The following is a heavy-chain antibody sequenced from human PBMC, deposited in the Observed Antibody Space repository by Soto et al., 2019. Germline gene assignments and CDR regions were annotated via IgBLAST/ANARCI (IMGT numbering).Heavy chain of an antibody. V-gene: IGHV1-18*01. J-gene: IGHJ5*02. CDR1: GYTFTSYG. CDR2: INAYNGNT. CDR3: ARVPDGYSYGLNWFDP. Sequence: QVQLVQSGAEVKKPGASVKVSCKASGYTFTSYGISWVRQAPGQGLEWMGWINAYNGNTNYAQKLQGRVTMTTDTSTSTAYMELRTLRSDDTAVYYCARVPDGYSYGLNWFDPCGQGTMVTVSS. D-gene: IGHD5-18*01.